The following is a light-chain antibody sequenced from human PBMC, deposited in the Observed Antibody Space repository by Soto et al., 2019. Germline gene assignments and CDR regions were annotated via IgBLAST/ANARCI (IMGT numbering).Light chain of an antibody. Sequence: DMVMTQSPLSLRVTPGEPASISCRSSQSLLHSSGYNYLHWYLQKPGQSPQLLISLGSDRAPGVPDRFSGSGSGTDFTLKITRVEAEDVGVYYCMQGTHWPFTLGPGTKVDIK. CDR3: MQGTHWPFT. V-gene: IGKV2-28*01. CDR2: LGS. CDR1: QSLLHSSGYNY. J-gene: IGKJ3*01.